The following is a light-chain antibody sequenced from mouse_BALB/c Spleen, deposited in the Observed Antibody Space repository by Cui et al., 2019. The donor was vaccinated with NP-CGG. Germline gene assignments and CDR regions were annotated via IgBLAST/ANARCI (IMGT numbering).Light chain of an antibody. CDR1: QGISNY. CDR3: QQYSKLPHT. Sequence: DIQMTQTTSSLPGSLGERVTTSCSASQGISNYLKWYQQKPDGTVKLLIYYTSSLHSGVPSRFSGSGSGTDYSLTISNLEPEDIATYYCQQYSKLPHTFGGGTKLEIK. CDR2: YTS. J-gene: IGKJ2*01. V-gene: IGKV10-94*01.